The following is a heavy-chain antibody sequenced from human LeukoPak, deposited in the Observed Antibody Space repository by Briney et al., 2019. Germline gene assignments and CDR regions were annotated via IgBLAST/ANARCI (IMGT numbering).Heavy chain of an antibody. CDR3: ACGYTYGTNFDY. CDR1: GGTFSSYA. CDR2: IIPIFGTT. J-gene: IGHJ4*02. D-gene: IGHD5-18*01. V-gene: IGHV1-69*06. Sequence: GASVKVSCKASGGTFSSYAISWVRQAPGQGLEWMGGIIPIFGTTNYAQKFQDRVTITADKSTSTAYMELSSLRSEDTAVYYCACGYTYGTNFDYWGQGALVTVSS.